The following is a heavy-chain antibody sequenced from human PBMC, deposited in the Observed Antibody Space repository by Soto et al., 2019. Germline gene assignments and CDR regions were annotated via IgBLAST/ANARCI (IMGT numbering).Heavy chain of an antibody. Sequence: EVQLLESGGGLVQPGGSLRLSCAASGFTFSSYAMSWVRQAPGKGLEWVSAISGSGGSTYYADSVKGRFTISRDNYKNTVGLQKNSLSAGDTAVYYCAKDGVDYIWGSYRYRGGFGIWGQGTMVTVSS. CDR3: AKDGVDYIWGSYRYRGGFGI. CDR2: ISGSGGST. CDR1: GFTFSSYA. J-gene: IGHJ3*02. V-gene: IGHV3-23*01. D-gene: IGHD3-16*02.